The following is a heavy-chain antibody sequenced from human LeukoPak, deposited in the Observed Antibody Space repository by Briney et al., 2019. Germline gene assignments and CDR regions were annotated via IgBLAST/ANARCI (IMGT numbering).Heavy chain of an antibody. CDR3: ARLAVAYFDY. CDR2: INSGGTT. CDR1: GFTVSSNY. J-gene: IGHJ4*02. Sequence: GGSLRLSCAASGFTVSSNYMSWVRQAPGKGLEWVSVINSGGTTYYADPVKGRFIISRDISKNTLNLQMNGLRAEDTAVYYCARLAVAYFDYWGQGTLVTVSS. V-gene: IGHV3-66*04. D-gene: IGHD6-19*01.